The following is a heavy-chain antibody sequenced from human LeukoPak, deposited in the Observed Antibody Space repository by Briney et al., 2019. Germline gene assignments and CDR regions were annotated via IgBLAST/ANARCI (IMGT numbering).Heavy chain of an antibody. CDR2: INAGNGNT. CDR3: ARDFDYYGSGSYDYYYGMDV. CDR1: GYTFTSYA. Sequence: ASVKVSCKASGYTFTSYAMHWVRQAPGQRLEWMGWINAGNGNTNYAQKLQGRVTMTTDTSTSTAYMELRSLRSDDTAVYYCARDFDYYGSGSYDYYYGMDVWGQGTTVTVSS. D-gene: IGHD3-10*01. J-gene: IGHJ6*02. V-gene: IGHV1-3*01.